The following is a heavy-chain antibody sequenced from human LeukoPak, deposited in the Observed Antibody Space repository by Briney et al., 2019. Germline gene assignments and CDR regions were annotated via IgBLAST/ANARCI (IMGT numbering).Heavy chain of an antibody. J-gene: IGHJ4*02. CDR3: ARVFDS. V-gene: IGHV4-39*07. Sequence: SETLSLTCTVSGGSVYTSDYYWGWVRQPPGKGPEWIGDIFYTGKTNYNPSLKSRVSISIDTSKNQFSLKLTSVTAANTAVYYCARVFDSWGQGTLVTVSS. CDR2: IFYTGKT. CDR1: GGSVYTSDYY.